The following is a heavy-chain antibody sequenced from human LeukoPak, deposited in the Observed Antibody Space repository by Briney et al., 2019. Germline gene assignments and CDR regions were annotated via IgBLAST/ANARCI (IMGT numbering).Heavy chain of an antibody. J-gene: IGHJ6*02. Sequence: GGSLRLSCEASGFISSGYAMYWVRQAPGKGLEWVALVWYDGSKQLYAASVRGRFSVSRDNPKNVMYLQMNSLRVEDTAIYYCARAPGSGLASYGLGVWGQGTTVAVSS. V-gene: IGHV3-33*01. D-gene: IGHD3-3*01. CDR1: GFISSGYA. CDR2: VWYDGSKQ. CDR3: ARAPGSGLASYGLGV.